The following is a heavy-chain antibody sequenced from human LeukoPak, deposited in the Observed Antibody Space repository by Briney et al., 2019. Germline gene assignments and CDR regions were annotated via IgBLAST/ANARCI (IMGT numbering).Heavy chain of an antibody. D-gene: IGHD4-17*01. CDR3: ARFIYGDQDWYFDL. V-gene: IGHV4-59*08. Sequence: SETLSLTCTVSGGSISGTYYWSWIRQPPGKGLEWIGYIYYTGTTDSNPSLKSRVTISLDTSKNQFSLNLSSVTAADTAVYYCARFIYGDQDWYFDLWGRGTLVTVSS. CDR2: IYYTGTT. CDR1: GGSISGTYY. J-gene: IGHJ2*01.